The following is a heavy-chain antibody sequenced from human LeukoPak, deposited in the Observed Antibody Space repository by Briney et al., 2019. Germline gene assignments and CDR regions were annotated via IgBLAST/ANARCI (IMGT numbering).Heavy chain of an antibody. V-gene: IGHV4-59*01. D-gene: IGHD3-22*01. CDR3: ARVRPYYYDSSGYYGGSFDY. CDR1: GGSISSYY. J-gene: IGHJ4*02. CDR2: IYYSGST. Sequence: SETLSLTCTVSGGSISSYYWSWIRQPPGKGLEWIGYIYYSGSTNYNPSLKSRVTISVDTSKNQFSLKLSSVTAADTAVYYCARVRPYYYDSSGYYGGSFDYWGQGTLVTVSS.